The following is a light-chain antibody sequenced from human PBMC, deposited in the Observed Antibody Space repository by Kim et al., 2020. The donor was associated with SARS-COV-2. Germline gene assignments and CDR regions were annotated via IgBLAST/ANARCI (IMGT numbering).Light chain of an antibody. V-gene: IGKV3-15*01. J-gene: IGKJ1*01. CDR1: QSVSSN. Sequence: VSPGERATLSCRASQSVSSNFAWYQQKPGQAPRLLIYGAATRATGIPARFSGSGSGTEFTLTISSLQSEDFAVYYCQQYNNWPWTFGQGTKVDIK. CDR3: QQYNNWPWT. CDR2: GAA.